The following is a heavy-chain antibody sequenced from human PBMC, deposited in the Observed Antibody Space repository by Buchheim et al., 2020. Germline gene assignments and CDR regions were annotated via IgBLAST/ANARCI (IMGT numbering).Heavy chain of an antibody. V-gene: IGHV4-39*07. Sequence: QLQLQESGPGLVKPSETLSLTCTVSGGSISSSSYYWGWIRQPPGKGLEWIGSIYYSGSTYYNPSLKSRVTISVDTSKNQFSLKLSSVTAADTAVYYCARDLDIVVVPSPYYYGMDVWGQGTT. J-gene: IGHJ6*02. CDR3: ARDLDIVVVPSPYYYGMDV. CDR1: GGSISSSSYY. D-gene: IGHD2-2*01. CDR2: IYYSGST.